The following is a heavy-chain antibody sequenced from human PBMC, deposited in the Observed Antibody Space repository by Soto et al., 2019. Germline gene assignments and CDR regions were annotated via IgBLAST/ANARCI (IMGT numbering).Heavy chain of an antibody. CDR2: ISYDGSNK. J-gene: IGHJ4*02. V-gene: IGHV3-30-3*01. D-gene: IGHD6-19*01. CDR3: ARLDVAGGFDY. Sequence: QVQLVESGGGVVQPGRSLRLSCAASGFTFSSYAMHWVRQAPGKGLEWVAVISYDGSNKYYADSVKGRLTISRDNSKNTLYLQMNSLRAEDTAVYYCARLDVAGGFDYWGQGTLVTVSS. CDR1: GFTFSSYA.